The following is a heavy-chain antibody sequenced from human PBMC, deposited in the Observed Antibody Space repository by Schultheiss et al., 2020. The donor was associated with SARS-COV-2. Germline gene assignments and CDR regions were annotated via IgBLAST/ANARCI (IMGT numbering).Heavy chain of an antibody. CDR1: GYTFTGYY. V-gene: IGHV1-2*04. Sequence: SVKVSCKASGYTFTGYYMHWVRQAPGQGLEWMGWINPNSGGTNYAQKFQGWVTMTRDTSISTAYMELSRLRSDDTAVYYCARGWNDILTGYYTYYFDYWGQGTLVTVSS. CDR2: INPNSGGT. D-gene: IGHD3-9*01. CDR3: ARGWNDILTGYYTYYFDY. J-gene: IGHJ4*02.